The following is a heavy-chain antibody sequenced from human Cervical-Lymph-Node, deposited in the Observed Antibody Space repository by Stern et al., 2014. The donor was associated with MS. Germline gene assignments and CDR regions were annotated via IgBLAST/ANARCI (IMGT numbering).Heavy chain of an antibody. J-gene: IGHJ3*01. CDR2: IYTADSVT. V-gene: IGHV5-51*01. D-gene: IGHD3-22*01. CDR3: GRRRDSAGYDTFDL. CDR1: GYTFSNFW. Sequence: EVQLVASGAEVKKPGESLKISCRPSGYTFSNFWIGWVRQMPGKSLEWMGVIYTADSVTTYSPSFQGPVTISADESISTAYLQWRSLKASDTAMYYCGRRRDSAGYDTFDLWGQGTMLIVSS.